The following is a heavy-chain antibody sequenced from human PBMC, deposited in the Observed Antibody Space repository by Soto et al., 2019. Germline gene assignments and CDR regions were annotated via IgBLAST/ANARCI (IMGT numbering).Heavy chain of an antibody. CDR1: GFTFTNYA. D-gene: IGHD3-22*01. CDR2: ISGSGGST. J-gene: IGHJ4*01. CDR3: AKDRNYYDSSGYYGDSFDY. Sequence: PGGSLRLSCAASGFTFTNYAMSWVRQAPGKGLEWVSAISGSGGSTYYADSVKGRFTISRDNSKNTLYLQMNSLRAEDTAVYYCAKDRNYYDSSGYYGDSFDYWGHGTLVTVSS. V-gene: IGHV3-23*01.